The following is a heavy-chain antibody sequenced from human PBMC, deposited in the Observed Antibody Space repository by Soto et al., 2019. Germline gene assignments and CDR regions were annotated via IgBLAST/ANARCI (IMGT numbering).Heavy chain of an antibody. Sequence: GSLRLSCAASGVTFSSYAMSWVRQAPGKGLEWVSAISGSGGSTYYADSVKGRFTISRDNSKNTLYLQMNSLRAEDTAVYYCAKDGRWCGGLPPFDPWGQGTLVTVSS. V-gene: IGHV3-23*01. CDR2: ISGSGGST. J-gene: IGHJ5*02. CDR1: GVTFSSYA. CDR3: AKDGRWCGGLPPFDP. D-gene: IGHD3-10*01.